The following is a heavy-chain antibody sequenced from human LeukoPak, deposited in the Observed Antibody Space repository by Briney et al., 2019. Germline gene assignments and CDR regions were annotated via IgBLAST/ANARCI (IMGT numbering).Heavy chain of an antibody. CDR3: ARFDCSGGSCYIVN. J-gene: IGHJ4*02. D-gene: IGHD2-15*01. V-gene: IGHV4-59*01. CDR1: GGSISSYY. CDR2: IYYSGST. Sequence: SETLSLTCTVSGGSISSYYWSWIRQPPGKGLEWIGYIYYSGSTNYNPSLKSRVTISVDTSKNQCSLKLSSVTAADTAVYYCARFDCSGGSCYIVNWGQGTLVTVSS.